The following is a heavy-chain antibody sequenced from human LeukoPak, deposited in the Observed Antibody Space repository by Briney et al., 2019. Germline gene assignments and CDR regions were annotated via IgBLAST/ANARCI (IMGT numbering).Heavy chain of an antibody. CDR2: IYASGTT. D-gene: IGHD6-19*01. V-gene: IGHV4-4*07. J-gene: IGHJ3*02. CDR3: ARDVGAQGSGWYSVAFDI. CDR1: GASINSKY. Sequence: PSETLSLTCTVSGASINSKYWSWIRQSAGQGLEWIGRIYASGTTNYSPSLKSRVTTSVDTSKNQFSLNLSSVTAAGTAVYYCARDVGAQGSGWYSVAFDIWGQGTMVIVSS.